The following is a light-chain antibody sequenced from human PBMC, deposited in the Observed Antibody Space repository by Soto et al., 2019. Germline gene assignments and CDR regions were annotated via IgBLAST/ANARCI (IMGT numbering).Light chain of an antibody. Sequence: DIQMTQSPSSLSASIGDRVTITCRASQGISKFLNWLQQKPGKAPKLLIYDASNLETGVPSRFSGSGSGTDFTFTISNLQPEDVATYYCQHYYSLPITFGQGTRLEIK. J-gene: IGKJ5*01. CDR2: DAS. V-gene: IGKV1-33*01. CDR1: QGISKF. CDR3: QHYYSLPIT.